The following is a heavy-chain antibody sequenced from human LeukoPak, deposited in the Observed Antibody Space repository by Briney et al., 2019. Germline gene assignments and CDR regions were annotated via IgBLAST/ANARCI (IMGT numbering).Heavy chain of an antibody. Sequence: GGSLRLSCAVSGFTFSSYWMSWVRQAPGKGLEWVAVISYDGSNKYYADSVKGRFTISRDNSKNTLYLQMNSLRAEDTAVYYCARVRSGSYSYYNYYYMDVWGKGTTVTVSS. J-gene: IGHJ6*03. CDR1: GFTFSSYW. V-gene: IGHV3-30*03. D-gene: IGHD1-26*01. CDR3: ARVRSGSYSYYNYYYMDV. CDR2: ISYDGSNK.